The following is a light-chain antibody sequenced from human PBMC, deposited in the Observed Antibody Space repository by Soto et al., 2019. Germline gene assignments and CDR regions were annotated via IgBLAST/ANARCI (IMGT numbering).Light chain of an antibody. CDR3: QSYDSMVSGSGV. Sequence: QSVLTQPPSVSGAPGQRVTISCTGSSSNIGAGYDVHWYQQLPGTAPKLLIYGNSNRPSGVSDRFSGSKSGTSASLAITGLQAEDEADYYCQSYDSMVSGSGVFGGGTQLTVL. CDR2: GNS. V-gene: IGLV1-40*01. CDR1: SSNIGAGYD. J-gene: IGLJ2*01.